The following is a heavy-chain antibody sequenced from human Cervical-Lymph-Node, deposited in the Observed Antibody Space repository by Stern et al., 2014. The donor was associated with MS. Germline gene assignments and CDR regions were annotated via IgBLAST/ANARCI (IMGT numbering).Heavy chain of an antibody. CDR3: ARADIAFRVNAMDV. Sequence: QVHLVESGPRLVKPSETLSLTCAVSGGSLSTAGSHWTWIRQPPGKGVEWVGHCKDSGRTSYNPSLERRLTISLDTSNNQFSLKLTSLTXXXTAVYCFARADIAFRVNAMDVWGRGTTVVVSS. CDR2: CKDSGRT. CDR1: GGSLSTAGSH. V-gene: IGHV4-61*08. J-gene: IGHJ6*02. D-gene: IGHD5-12*01.